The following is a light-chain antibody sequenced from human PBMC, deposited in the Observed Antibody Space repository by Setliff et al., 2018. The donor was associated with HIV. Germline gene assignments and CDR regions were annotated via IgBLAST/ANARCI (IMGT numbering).Light chain of an antibody. CDR1: QSVISNY. Sequence: EIVLTQSPDTLSLSPGERATLSCRASQSVISNYLAWYQQKSGQSPRLLISGVSRRATGTPDRFTGSGSGTDFTLTISRLEPEDSAVYYCQQYGNSPLTFGRGTKVDIK. V-gene: IGKV3-20*01. CDR3: QQYGNSPLT. J-gene: IGKJ4*01. CDR2: GVS.